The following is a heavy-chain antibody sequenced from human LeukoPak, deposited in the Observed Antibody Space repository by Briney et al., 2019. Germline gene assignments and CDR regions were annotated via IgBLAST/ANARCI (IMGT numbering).Heavy chain of an antibody. J-gene: IGHJ4*02. CDR1: GFTFSSSE. CDR2: ISLSGSTV. CDR3: ARGYCGGGSCYTY. Sequence: PGGSLRLSCAASGFTFSSSEMNWVRQAPGKGLEWISYISLSGSTVFYADSVKGRFTISRDNTKNSLYLQMNSLRAEDTAAYYCARGYCGGGSCYTYWGQGTLVTVSS. D-gene: IGHD2-15*01. V-gene: IGHV3-48*03.